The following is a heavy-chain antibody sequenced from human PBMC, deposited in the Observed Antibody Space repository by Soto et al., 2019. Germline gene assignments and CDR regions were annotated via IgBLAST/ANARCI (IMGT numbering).Heavy chain of an antibody. CDR3: AREASSGYDSTFDY. V-gene: IGHV1-2*04. CDR1: GYTFTGYY. J-gene: IGHJ4*02. D-gene: IGHD5-12*01. CDR2: INPNSGGT. Sequence: ASVKVSCKASGYTFTGYYMHWVRQAPGQGLEWMGWINPNSGGTNYAQKFQGWVTMTRDTSISTAYMELSRLRSDDTAVYYCAREASSGYDSTFDYWGQGTLVTVSS.